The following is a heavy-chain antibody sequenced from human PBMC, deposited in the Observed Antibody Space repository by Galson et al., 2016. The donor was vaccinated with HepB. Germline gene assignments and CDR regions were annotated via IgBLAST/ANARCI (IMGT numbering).Heavy chain of an antibody. CDR1: GFTFSNYG. D-gene: IGHD2-2*03. J-gene: IGHJ4*02. CDR3: AKVKSPNMDMIFDY. V-gene: IGHV3-30*18. CDR2: DSMDGRRK. Sequence: SLRLSCAASGFTFSNYGMHWVRQAPGKGLEWVAADSMDGRRKFYADSVKGRFTISRDNSNNMLFLQMSSLRAEDTAVYFCAKVKSPNMDMIFDYWGQGTLVTVSS.